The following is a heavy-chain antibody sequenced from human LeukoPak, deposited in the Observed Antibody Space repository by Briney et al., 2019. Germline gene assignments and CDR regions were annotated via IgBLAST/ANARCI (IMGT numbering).Heavy chain of an antibody. D-gene: IGHD6-13*01. CDR2: IYYSGRT. CDR1: GGSICSYY. V-gene: IGHV4-59*12. CDR3: ARLPPYSSSWYFDY. Sequence: SETLSLTCTVSGGSICSYYWSWIRQPPGKGLEWIGYIYYSGRTNYNPSLKSRVTISVDTSKNQFSLKLSSVTAADTAVYYCARLPPYSSSWYFDYWGQGTLVTVSS. J-gene: IGHJ4*02.